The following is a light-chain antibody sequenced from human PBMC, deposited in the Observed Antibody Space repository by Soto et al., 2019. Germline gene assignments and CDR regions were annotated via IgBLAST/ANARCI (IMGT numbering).Light chain of an antibody. CDR1: SSDVGGYNY. CDR3: RSYTSSSTLYV. J-gene: IGLJ1*01. Sequence: QSALTQPASVSGSPGQSITISCTGTSSDVGGYNYVSWYRQHPGKAPKLMIYDVSNRPSGVPNRFSGSKSGNTASLTISGLQAEHEADYYCRSYTSSSTLYVFGSGTKVTVL. V-gene: IGLV2-14*01. CDR2: DVS.